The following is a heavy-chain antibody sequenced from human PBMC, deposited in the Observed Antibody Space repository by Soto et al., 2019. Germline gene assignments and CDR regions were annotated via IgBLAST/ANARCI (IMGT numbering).Heavy chain of an antibody. CDR2: FDPEDGET. D-gene: IGHD2-2*01. CDR1: GYTLTELS. CDR3: ATYSKILTEDIVVVPAAMLDMVA. V-gene: IGHV1-24*01. Sequence: QVPLVQSGAEVKKPGASVKVSCKVSGYTLTELSMHWVRQAPGKGLEWMGGFDPEDGETIYAQKFQGRVTMTEETSTDTAYMELSSLRSEDTAVYYCATYSKILTEDIVVVPAAMLDMVAWGQGTLVTVSS. J-gene: IGHJ4*02.